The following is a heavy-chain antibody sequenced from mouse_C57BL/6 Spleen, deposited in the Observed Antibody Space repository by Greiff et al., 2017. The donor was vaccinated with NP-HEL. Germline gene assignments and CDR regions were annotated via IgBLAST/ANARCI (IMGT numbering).Heavy chain of an antibody. CDR2: IDPEDGET. CDR1: GFNIKDYY. J-gene: IGHJ3*01. D-gene: IGHD2-2*01. V-gene: IGHV14-2*01. Sequence: EVQLQQSGAELVKPGASVKLSCTASGFNIKDYYMHWVKQRTEQGLEWIGRIDPEDGETKYVPKFQGKATITADTSSNTAYLQLSSLTSEDTAVYYCARSGVTTRFAYWGQGTLVTVSA. CDR3: ARSGVTTRFAY.